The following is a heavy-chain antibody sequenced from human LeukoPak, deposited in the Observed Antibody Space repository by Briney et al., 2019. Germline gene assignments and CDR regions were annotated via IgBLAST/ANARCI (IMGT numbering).Heavy chain of an antibody. CDR2: IYTSGST. CDR3: ARGRGYDYVWGSYRYIFDY. J-gene: IGHJ4*02. CDR1: GGSISSGSYH. D-gene: IGHD3-16*02. Sequence: PSETLSLTCTVSGGSISSGSYHWSWIRQPAGKGLEWIGRIYTSGSTNYNPSLKSRVTISVDTSKNQFSLKLSSVTAADTAVHYCARGRGYDYVWGSYRYIFDYWGQGTLVTVSS. V-gene: IGHV4-61*02.